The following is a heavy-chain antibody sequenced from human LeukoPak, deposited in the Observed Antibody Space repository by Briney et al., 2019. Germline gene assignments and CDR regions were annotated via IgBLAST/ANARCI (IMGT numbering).Heavy chain of an antibody. Sequence: ASVKVSCKASEYTFTSYDINWVRQAPGQGLEWMGGIIPIFGTANYAQKFQGRVTITTDESTSTAYMELSSLRSEDTAVYYCARVKERFLEWLFFDYWGQGTLATVSS. CDR2: IIPIFGTA. CDR3: ARVKERFLEWLFFDY. CDR1: EYTFTSYD. V-gene: IGHV1-69*05. J-gene: IGHJ4*02. D-gene: IGHD3-3*01.